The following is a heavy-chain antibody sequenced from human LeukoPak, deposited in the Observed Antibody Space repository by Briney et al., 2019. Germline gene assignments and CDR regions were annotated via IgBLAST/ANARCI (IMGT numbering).Heavy chain of an antibody. Sequence: GGSLRLPCAASGFTFTSYWMHWVRQAPGKGLVWVSRVLTDGSRITYADSVKGRFTISRDNAKNTLYLQMDSLRAEDTAVYYCARVAVGGTRAFDIWGQGTTVTVSS. CDR2: VLTDGSRI. D-gene: IGHD6-19*01. V-gene: IGHV3-74*01. CDR1: GFTFTSYW. J-gene: IGHJ3*02. CDR3: ARVAVGGTRAFDI.